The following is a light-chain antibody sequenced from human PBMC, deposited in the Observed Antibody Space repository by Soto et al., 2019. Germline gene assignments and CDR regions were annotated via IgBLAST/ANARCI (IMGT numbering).Light chain of an antibody. CDR2: GAS. CDR1: QSVGRN. CDR3: QQRSNWLT. V-gene: IGKV3-11*01. Sequence: EIVMAQSPATLSLSPGERATLSCRASQSVGRNLAWYQQKPGQAPRLLIYGASNRATGIPARFSGSGSGTDFTLTISSLEPEDFAVYYCQQRSNWLTFGGGTKVDIK. J-gene: IGKJ4*01.